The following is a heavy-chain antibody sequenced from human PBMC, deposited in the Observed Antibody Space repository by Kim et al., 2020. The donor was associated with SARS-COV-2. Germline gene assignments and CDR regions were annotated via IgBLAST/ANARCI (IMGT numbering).Heavy chain of an antibody. CDR3: ARDFDSSGYYSFFDY. Sequence: DSVKSRFPISRDNAKNSLYLQMNSLRAEDTAVYYCARDFDSSGYYSFFDYWGQGTLVTVSS. V-gene: IGHV3-21*01. J-gene: IGHJ4*02. D-gene: IGHD3-22*01.